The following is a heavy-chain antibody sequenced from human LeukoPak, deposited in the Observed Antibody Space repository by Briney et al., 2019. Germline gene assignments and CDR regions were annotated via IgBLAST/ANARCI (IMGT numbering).Heavy chain of an antibody. CDR1: GDSVSSNSAA. D-gene: IGHD4/OR15-4a*01. J-gene: IGHJ4*02. CDR3: AREFGYGAIDY. CDR2: TYYRSKWYS. V-gene: IGHV6-1*01. Sequence: SQTLSLTCAISGDSVSSNSAAWNWIRQSASRGLEWLGRTYYRSKWYSEHAVSVKSRMNISADTSRNQFSLQFNSVTPEDTAVYYCAREFGYGAIDYWGQGTLVTVTS.